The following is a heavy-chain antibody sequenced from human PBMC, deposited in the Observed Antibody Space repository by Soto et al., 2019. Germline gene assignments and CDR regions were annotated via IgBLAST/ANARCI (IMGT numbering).Heavy chain of an antibody. V-gene: IGHV4-4*02. Sequence: PSETLSLTCAVSGGSISTSNWWSWVRQPPGKGLEWIGEVYRTGSTNYNPSLESRVIVSVDKSKNQLSLILYSVTAADTGVYYCSIYLAASGTCYFDYWCQGTPGTGSS. CDR3: SIYLAASGTCYFDY. J-gene: IGHJ4*01. CDR2: VYRTGST. D-gene: IGHD6-13*01. CDR1: GGSISTSNW.